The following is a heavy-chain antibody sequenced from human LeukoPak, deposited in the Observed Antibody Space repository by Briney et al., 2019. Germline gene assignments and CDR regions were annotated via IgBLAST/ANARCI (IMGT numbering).Heavy chain of an antibody. J-gene: IGHJ6*02. Sequence: ASVKVSCKASGYTFTSYDINWVRQATGQGLEWMGWMNPNSGNTGYAQKFQGRVTMTRNTSISTAYMELSSLRSEDTAVYYCARGLILAQHYYYYGMDVWGQGTTVTVSS. V-gene: IGHV1-8*01. CDR1: GYTFTSYD. CDR3: ARGLILAQHYYYYGMDV. D-gene: IGHD3-3*02. CDR2: MNPNSGNT.